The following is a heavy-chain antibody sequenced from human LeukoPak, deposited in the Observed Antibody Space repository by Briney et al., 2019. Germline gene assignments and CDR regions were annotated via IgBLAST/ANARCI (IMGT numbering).Heavy chain of an antibody. D-gene: IGHD4-17*01. Sequence: SETLSLTCTVSGDSISGSGWHWSWLRQSRGKGLEWIGYIYHNGGAYYSPSLNSRVTISIDRSKNQFSLKLSSVTAADTAVYYCARGLDYAAFDIWGQGTMVTVSS. CDR1: GDSISGSGWH. CDR3: ARGLDYAAFDI. J-gene: IGHJ3*02. CDR2: IYHNGGA. V-gene: IGHV4-30-2*06.